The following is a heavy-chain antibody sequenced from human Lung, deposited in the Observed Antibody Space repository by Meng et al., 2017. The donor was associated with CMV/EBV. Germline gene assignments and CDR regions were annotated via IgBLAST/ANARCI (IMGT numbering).Heavy chain of an antibody. CDR3: ARVRYSKGMGYYYCMDV. Sequence: ESXKISXAASGFTFSSYWMSWVRQAPGKGLEWVANIKQDGSEKYYVDSVKGRFTISRDNAKNSLYLQMNSLRAEDTAVYYCARVRYSKGMGYYYCMDVWGRGXTVTVSS. CDR1: GFTFSSYW. CDR2: IKQDGSEK. J-gene: IGHJ6*02. V-gene: IGHV3-7*01. D-gene: IGHD3-16*02.